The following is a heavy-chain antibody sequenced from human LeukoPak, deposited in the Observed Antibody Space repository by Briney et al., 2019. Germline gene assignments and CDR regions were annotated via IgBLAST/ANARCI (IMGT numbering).Heavy chain of an antibody. CDR2: SSNSGSRT. CDR3: ARLSYDRRGYYHAFDM. V-gene: IGHV3-11*03. CDR1: GVIFSDYY. Sequence: PGGSLRLSCAASGVIFSDYYMTWIRQAPGKGLEWVSYSSNSGSRTHFANSVKGRFTISRDSARNSVYLHMSSLRAEDTALYYCARLSYDRRGYYHAFDMWGQGTMVIVSS. J-gene: IGHJ3*02. D-gene: IGHD3-22*01.